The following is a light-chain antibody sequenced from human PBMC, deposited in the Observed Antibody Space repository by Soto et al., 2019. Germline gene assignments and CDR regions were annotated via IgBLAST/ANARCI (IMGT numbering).Light chain of an antibody. CDR1: QSISSW. V-gene: IGKV1-5*01. CDR3: QHYGSSPET. CDR2: GAS. J-gene: IGKJ1*01. Sequence: DIQMTQSPSTLSASVGDRVTITCRASQSISSWLAWYQQKPGKAPKLLIYGASSRATGIPDRFSGSGSGTDFTLTISRLEPEDFAVYYCQHYGSSPETFGQGTKVEIK.